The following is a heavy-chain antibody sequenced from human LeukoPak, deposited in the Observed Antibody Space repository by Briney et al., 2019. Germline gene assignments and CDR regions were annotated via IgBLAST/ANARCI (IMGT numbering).Heavy chain of an antibody. CDR1: GFTFNHYA. V-gene: IGHV3-33*06. Sequence: PGGSLRLSCAATGFTFNHYAMHWVRQAPGKGLEWVAVIWSDGTNRYYADSVKGRFTISRDDAGKTVHLQMSSLRPEDTGVYYCAKDAQRGFDYSNSLEYWGQGTPVTVST. D-gene: IGHD4-11*01. CDR2: IWSDGTNR. J-gene: IGHJ4*02. CDR3: AKDAQRGFDYSNSLEY.